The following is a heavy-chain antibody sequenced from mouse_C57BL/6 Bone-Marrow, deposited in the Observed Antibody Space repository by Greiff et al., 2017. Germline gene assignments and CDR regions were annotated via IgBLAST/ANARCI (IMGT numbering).Heavy chain of an antibody. J-gene: IGHJ1*03. D-gene: IGHD1-1*01. Sequence: QVQLQQSGAELVKPGASVKLSCKASGYTFTSYWMHWVKQRPGQGLEWIGMIHPNSGSTNYNEKFKSKATLTVDKSSSTAYMQLSSLTSEDSAVYYCARFITTVVAHWYFDVWGTGTTVTVSS. CDR3: ARFITTVVAHWYFDV. CDR1: GYTFTSYW. V-gene: IGHV1-64*01. CDR2: IHPNSGST.